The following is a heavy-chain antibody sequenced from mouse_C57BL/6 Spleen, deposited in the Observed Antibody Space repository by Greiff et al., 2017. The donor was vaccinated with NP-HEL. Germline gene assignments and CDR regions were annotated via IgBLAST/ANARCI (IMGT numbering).Heavy chain of an antibody. V-gene: IGHV1-54*01. J-gene: IGHJ3*01. Sequence: VQLQQSGAELVRPGTSVKVSCKASGYAFTNYLIEWVKQRPGQGLEWIGVINPGSGGTNYNEKFKGKATLTADKSSSTAYMQLSSLTSEDSAVYFCARSGLRRRAEFAYWGQGTLVTVSA. CDR2: INPGSGGT. CDR3: ARSGLRRRAEFAY. CDR1: GYAFTNYL. D-gene: IGHD2-2*01.